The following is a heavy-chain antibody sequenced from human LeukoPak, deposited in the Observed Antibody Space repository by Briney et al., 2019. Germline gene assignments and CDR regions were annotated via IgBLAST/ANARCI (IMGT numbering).Heavy chain of an antibody. CDR1: GDSISGYY. Sequence: SETLSLTCTVSGDSISGYYWSWIRQPPGKGLEWIGYIYHSGSTNCNPSLKSRVTISADTSKDQFSLKLSSVTAADTAVYYCATGYSSTWYYFDYWGQGTLVTVSS. J-gene: IGHJ4*02. CDR3: ATGYSSTWYYFDY. CDR2: IYHSGST. V-gene: IGHV4-59*01. D-gene: IGHD6-13*01.